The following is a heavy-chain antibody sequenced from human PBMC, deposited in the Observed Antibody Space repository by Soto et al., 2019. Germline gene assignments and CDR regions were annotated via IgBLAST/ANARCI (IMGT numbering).Heavy chain of an antibody. Sequence: GESLKISCNGSGYSFTIYWIGLVLQMPGKGLEWMGIIYPGGSDTRYSPSFQCQVTISADKSISTAYLQWSSLKASDTAMYYCARADETGTSNYWGQGTLVTVSS. V-gene: IGHV5-51*01. CDR3: ARADETGTSNY. CDR2: IYPGGSDT. CDR1: GYSFTIYW. J-gene: IGHJ4*02. D-gene: IGHD1-7*01.